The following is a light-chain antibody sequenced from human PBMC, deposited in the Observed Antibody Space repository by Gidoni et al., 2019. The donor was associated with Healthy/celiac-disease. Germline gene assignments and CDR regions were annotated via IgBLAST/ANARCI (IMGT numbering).Light chain of an antibody. Sequence: ELVMTQSPATLSVSPGERATLSCRASQSVNSNLAWYQQKPGQAPRLLIYGASTRATGIPARFSGSGSGTEFTLTISSLQSEDFAVYYCQQYNNWPPKTFGPGTKVDIK. CDR3: QQYNNWPPKT. CDR1: QSVNSN. J-gene: IGKJ3*01. CDR2: GAS. V-gene: IGKV3-15*01.